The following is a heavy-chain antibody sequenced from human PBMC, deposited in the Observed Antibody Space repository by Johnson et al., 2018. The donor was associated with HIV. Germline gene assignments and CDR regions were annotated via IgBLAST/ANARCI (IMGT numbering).Heavy chain of an antibody. CDR3: ARDYYDLPWGYDAFDM. D-gene: IGHD3-22*01. J-gene: IGHJ3*02. CDR2: INSDGSST. CDR1: GFTFSSYW. Sequence: VQLVESGGGVVQPGRSLRLSCAASGFTFSSYWMHWVRQAPGKGLVWVSRINSDGSSTSYADSVKGRFTISRDNAKNTLYLQMDSLRAEDTAVYYCARDYYDLPWGYDAFDMWGQGTMVTVSS. V-gene: IGHV3-74*01.